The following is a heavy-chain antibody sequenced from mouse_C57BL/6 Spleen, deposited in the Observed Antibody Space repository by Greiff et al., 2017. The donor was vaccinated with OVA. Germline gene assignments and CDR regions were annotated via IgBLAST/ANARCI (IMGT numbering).Heavy chain of an antibody. CDR1: GYTFTSYW. CDR3: AREEIYNDYEGDYAMDY. J-gene: IGHJ4*01. Sequence: VQLQQPGTELVKPGASVKLSCKASGYTFTSYWMHWVKQRPGQGLEWIGNINPSNGGTNYNEKFKSKATLTVDKSSSTAYMQLSSLTSEDSAVYYCAREEIYNDYEGDYAMDYWGQGTSVTVSS. D-gene: IGHD2-4*01. CDR2: INPSNGGT. V-gene: IGHV1-53*01.